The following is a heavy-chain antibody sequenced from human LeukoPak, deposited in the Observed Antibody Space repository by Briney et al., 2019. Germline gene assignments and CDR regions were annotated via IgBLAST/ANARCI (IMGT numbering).Heavy chain of an antibody. CDR1: GFTFSSYE. V-gene: IGHV3-48*03. CDR2: ISSSGSTI. J-gene: IGHJ3*02. D-gene: IGHD3-3*01. CDR3: ARGGRDFWSGYTAFDI. Sequence: PGGSLRLSCAASGFTFSSYEMNWVRQAPGKGLEWVSYISSSGSTIYYADSVKGRFTISRDNAKNSLYLRMNSLRAEDTAVYYCARGGRDFWSGYTAFDIWGQGTMVTVSS.